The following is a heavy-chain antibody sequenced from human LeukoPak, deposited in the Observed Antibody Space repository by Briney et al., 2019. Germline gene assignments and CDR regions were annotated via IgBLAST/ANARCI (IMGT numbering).Heavy chain of an antibody. CDR1: GGSISSGDYY. CDR3: ARDRAKANYDFWSGYLVGMCMDV. V-gene: IGHV4-30-4*08. J-gene: IGHJ6*04. D-gene: IGHD3-3*01. CDR2: IYYSGST. Sequence: SETLSLTCTVSGGSISSGDYYWSWIRQPPGKGLDWIGYIYYSGSTYYNPSLKSRVTISVDTSKHQFSLKLSSVTAADTAVYYCARDRAKANYDFWSGYLVGMCMDVWGKGTTVTVSS.